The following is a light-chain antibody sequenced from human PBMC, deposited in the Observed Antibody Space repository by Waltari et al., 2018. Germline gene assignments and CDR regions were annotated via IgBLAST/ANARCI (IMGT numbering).Light chain of an antibody. J-gene: IGLJ1*01. CDR2: EVI. Sequence: QSALTQPASVSGTPGQAITISCTGTNSDVGTYNLVSWYQHHPDEAPKLMIGEVIKRPSGVSNRFPGSKSGNTASLTISGLQAEDEADYYCCSYAGSGTYVFGTGTKVTVL. CDR3: CSYAGSGTYV. CDR1: NSDVGTYNL. V-gene: IGLV2-23*02.